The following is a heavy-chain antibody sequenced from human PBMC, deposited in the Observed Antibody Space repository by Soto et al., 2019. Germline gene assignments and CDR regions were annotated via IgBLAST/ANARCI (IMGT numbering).Heavy chain of an antibody. J-gene: IGHJ6*02. CDR1: GFSISDYG. V-gene: IGHV3-30*18. CDR3: AKGAGDRLSLGMDV. CDR2: ISYDGSNT. Sequence: ESGGGVVQPGWSLRLSCAASGFSISDYGMKWVRQAPGKGLEWVALISYDGSNTYYADSVKGRFTISRDNSKDTLFLQMTGLRREDTAVYYCAKGAGDRLSLGMDVWGQGTTVTVSS. D-gene: IGHD1-26*01.